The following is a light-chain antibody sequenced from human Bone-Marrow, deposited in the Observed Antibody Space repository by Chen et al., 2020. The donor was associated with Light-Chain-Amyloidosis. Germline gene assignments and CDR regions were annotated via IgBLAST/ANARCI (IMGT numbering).Light chain of an antibody. J-gene: IGKJ5*01. Sequence: EIVLTQSPATLSSSPGERATLSCRASQSISNSYLCWYQQKPGQAPRPLIYGATNRATGLPGRFSGGGSGTDFTITISRLEPEDFAVYYCQQYGSSRITFGQGTRLEIK. CDR2: GAT. CDR3: QQYGSSRIT. CDR1: QSISNSY. V-gene: IGKV3-20*01.